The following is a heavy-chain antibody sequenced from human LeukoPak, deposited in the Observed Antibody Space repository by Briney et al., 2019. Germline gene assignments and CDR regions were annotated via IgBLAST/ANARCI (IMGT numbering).Heavy chain of an antibody. D-gene: IGHD3-10*01. CDR2: INSDGSST. Sequence: GGSLRLSCAASGFTFSNYWMHWVRQAPGEGLVWVSLINSDGSSTNYADSVKGRFTTPRDNAENTVYLQMNSLRADDTAVYYCARIPGGSGSQYDYWGQGTLVIVSS. CDR1: GFTFSNYW. J-gene: IGHJ4*02. V-gene: IGHV3-74*01. CDR3: ARIPGGSGSQYDY.